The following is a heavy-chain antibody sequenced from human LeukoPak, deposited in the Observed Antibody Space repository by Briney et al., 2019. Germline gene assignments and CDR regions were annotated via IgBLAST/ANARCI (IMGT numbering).Heavy chain of an antibody. CDR2: IYYSGSA. CDR3: ARELASPYYYYYMDV. CDR1: GGSISSYY. Sequence: SETLSLTCTVSGGSISSYYWSWIRQPPGKGLEWIGYIYYSGSANYNPSLKSRVTISVDTSKNQFSLKLSSVTAADTAVYYCARELASPYYYYYMDVWGKGTTVTVSS. D-gene: IGHD3-3*02. V-gene: IGHV4-59*01. J-gene: IGHJ6*03.